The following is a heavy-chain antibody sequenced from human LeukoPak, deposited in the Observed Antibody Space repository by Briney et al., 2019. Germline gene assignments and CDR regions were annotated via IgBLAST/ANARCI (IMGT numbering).Heavy chain of an antibody. Sequence: SETLSLTCAVSGGSISSGGYSWSWIRQPPGKGLEWIGYIYHSGSTYYNPSLKSRVTISVDRSKNQFSLKLSSVTAADTAVYYCARGGELSPFDYWGQGTLVTVSS. CDR2: IYHSGST. CDR1: GGSISSGGYS. J-gene: IGHJ4*02. D-gene: IGHD2-21*01. CDR3: ARGGELSPFDY. V-gene: IGHV4-30-2*01.